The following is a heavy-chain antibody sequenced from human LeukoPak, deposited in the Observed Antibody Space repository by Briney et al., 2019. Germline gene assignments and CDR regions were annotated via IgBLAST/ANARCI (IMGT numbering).Heavy chain of an antibody. D-gene: IGHD1-1*01. V-gene: IGHV3-21*01. CDR2: INTSSTYM. J-gene: IGHJ6*03. Sequence: GGSLRLSCAASGFYFSGYSMSWVRQAPGKGLEWVSSINTSSTYMYYADSVKGRFTISRDNAKNSLHLQMYSLRAEDTAVYFCARVEATTGRNYHYYYMDVWGKGSTVTVSS. CDR1: GFYFSGYS. CDR3: ARVEATTGRNYHYYYMDV.